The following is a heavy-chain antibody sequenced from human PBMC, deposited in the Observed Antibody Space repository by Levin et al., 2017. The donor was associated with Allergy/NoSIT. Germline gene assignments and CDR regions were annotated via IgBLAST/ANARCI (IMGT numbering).Heavy chain of an antibody. CDR2: ISGSGVST. D-gene: IGHD5-12*01. CDR1: GFPFSASP. J-gene: IGHJ2*01. V-gene: IGHV3-23*01. CDR3: ARDPTGGYSGYEFRYFDL. Sequence: LSLPCVASGFPFSASPMSWVRRAPGKGLEWVSSISGSGVSTDYAGSVKGRFTISRDNSKNTLYLQMNSLRAEDTAVYSCARDPTGGYSGYEFRYFDLWGRGTLVTVSS.